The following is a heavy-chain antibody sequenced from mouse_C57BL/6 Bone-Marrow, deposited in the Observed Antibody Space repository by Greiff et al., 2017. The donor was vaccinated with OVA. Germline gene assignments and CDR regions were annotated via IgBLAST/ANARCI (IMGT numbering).Heavy chain of an antibody. CDR2: FHPYNDDT. J-gene: IGHJ1*03. V-gene: IGHV1-47*01. CDR3: ARGLLLRSYWYFDV. CDR1: GYTFTTYP. D-gene: IGHD1-1*01. Sequence: LVESGAELVKPGASVKMSCKASGYTFTTYPIEWMKQNHGKSLEWIGNFHPYNDDTKYNEKFKGKATLTVEKSSSTVYLELSRLTSDDSAVYYCARGLLLRSYWYFDVWGTGTTVTVSS.